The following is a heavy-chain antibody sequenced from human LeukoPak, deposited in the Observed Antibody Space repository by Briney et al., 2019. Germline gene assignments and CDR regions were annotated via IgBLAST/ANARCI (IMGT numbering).Heavy chain of an antibody. D-gene: IGHD6-13*01. CDR2: IYPGDSAT. Sequence: GASLKISCKGSGNSFSSYWIGWVRQLPGKGLEWMGIIYPGDSATRYRPSFQGQVTISDDKSISTAYLQWSSLKASDTAMYYCATRGSSSWWIDYWGQGTLVTVSA. J-gene: IGHJ4*02. CDR1: GNSFSSYW. CDR3: ATRGSSSWWIDY. V-gene: IGHV5-51*01.